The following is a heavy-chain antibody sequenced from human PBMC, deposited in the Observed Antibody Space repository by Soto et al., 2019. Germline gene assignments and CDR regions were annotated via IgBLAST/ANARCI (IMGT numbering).Heavy chain of an antibody. CDR3: ARGGESTLTTLSATNDAFDI. CDR2: ISAYNGNT. D-gene: IGHD4-17*01. V-gene: IGHV1-18*01. J-gene: IGHJ3*02. CDR1: GYTFTSYG. Sequence: QVQLVQSGAEVKKPGASVKVSCKASGYTFTSYGISWVRQAPGQGLEWMGWISAYNGNTNYAQKLQGRVTMTTDTSTSTAYMELRSLRSDDTAVYYCARGGESTLTTLSATNDAFDIWGQGTMVTVSS.